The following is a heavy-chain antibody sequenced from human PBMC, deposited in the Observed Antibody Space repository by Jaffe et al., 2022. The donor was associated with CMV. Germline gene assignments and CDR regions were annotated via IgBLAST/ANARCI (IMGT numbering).Heavy chain of an antibody. CDR2: INPSGGST. Sequence: QVQLVQSGAEVKKPGASVKVSCKASGYTFTSYYMHWVRQAPGQGLEWMGIINPSGGSTSYAQKFQGRVTMTRDTSTSTVYMELSSLRSEDTAVYYCARDLGSRDGRSEYFQHWGQGTLVTVSS. V-gene: IGHV1-46*01. D-gene: IGHD6-13*01. CDR3: ARDLGSRDGRSEYFQH. CDR1: GYTFTSYY. J-gene: IGHJ1*01.